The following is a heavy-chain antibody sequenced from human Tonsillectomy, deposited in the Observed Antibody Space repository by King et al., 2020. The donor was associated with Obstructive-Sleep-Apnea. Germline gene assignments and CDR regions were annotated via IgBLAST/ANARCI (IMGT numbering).Heavy chain of an antibody. D-gene: IGHD1-26*01. CDR3: ARQGGLLFLDY. V-gene: IGHV3-33*01. CDR1: GFTFSSYG. Sequence: VQLVESGGGVVQPGRSLRLSCAASGFTFSSYGMHWVRQAPGKGLEWVAVIWYDGSYKYYADSVKGRFTISRDNSKNTLYLQMNSLRAEDTVVYYCARQGGLLFLDYWGQGTLVTVSS. CDR2: IWYDGSYK. J-gene: IGHJ4*02.